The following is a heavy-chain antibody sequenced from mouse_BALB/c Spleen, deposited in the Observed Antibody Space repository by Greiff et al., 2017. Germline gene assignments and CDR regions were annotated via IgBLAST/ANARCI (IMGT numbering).Heavy chain of an antibody. V-gene: IGHV1-69*02. J-gene: IGHJ4*01. CDR1: GYTFTSYW. Sequence: VQLQQPGAELVRPGASVKLSCKASGYTFTSYWINWVKQRPGQGLEWIGNIYPSDSYTNYNQKFKDKATLTVDKSSSTAYMQLSSPTSEDSAVYYCTRWDYDGHYAMDYWGQGTSVTVSS. D-gene: IGHD2-1*01. CDR2: IYPSDSYT. CDR3: TRWDYDGHYAMDY.